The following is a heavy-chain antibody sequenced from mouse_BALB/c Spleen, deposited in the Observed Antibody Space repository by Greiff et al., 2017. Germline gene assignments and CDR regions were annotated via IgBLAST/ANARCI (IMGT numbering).Heavy chain of an antibody. CDR1: GFSLTSYG. D-gene: IGHD2-1*01. V-gene: IGHV2-9*02. CDR3: ARVDYGNYVGAMDY. J-gene: IGHJ4*01. Sequence: VQLQQSGPGLVAPSPSLSITCTVSGFSLTSYGVHWVRQPPGKGLEWLGVIWAGGSTNYNSALMSSLSISKDNSKSHVFLKMHSLQTDDTAMYYCARVDYGNYVGAMDYWGQGTSVTVSA. CDR2: IWAGGST.